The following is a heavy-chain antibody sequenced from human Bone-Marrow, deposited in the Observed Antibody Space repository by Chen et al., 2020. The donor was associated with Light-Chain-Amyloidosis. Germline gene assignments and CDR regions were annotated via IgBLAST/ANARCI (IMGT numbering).Heavy chain of an antibody. CDR2: MTNSGSKI. CDR1: GFTLNSYT. D-gene: IGHD6-19*01. CDR3: ARGKAVAVFDYGMDV. Sequence: EVQLVESGGGLVKPGGSLRLSCRASGFTLNSYTMKWVRQAPGKGLEWVSSMTNSGSKIYYADSVKGRFTISRDNAENSVYLQMNSLRVEDTALYYWARGKAVAVFDYGMDVWGQGTTVTVSS. V-gene: IGHV3-21*01. J-gene: IGHJ6*02.